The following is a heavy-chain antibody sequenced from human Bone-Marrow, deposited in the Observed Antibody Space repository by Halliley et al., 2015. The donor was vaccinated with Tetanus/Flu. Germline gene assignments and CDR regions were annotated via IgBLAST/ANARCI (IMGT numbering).Heavy chain of an antibody. V-gene: IGHV4-31*02. Sequence: RWGTHHNPAPRRRVAISVDTAKNQFSLKLSSVTAADTAIFYCARDSLRTTVTLYPHPGLDVWGQGTTVTVSS. D-gene: IGHD4-4*01. CDR3: ARDSLRTTVTLYPHPGLDV. CDR2: RWGT. J-gene: IGHJ6*02.